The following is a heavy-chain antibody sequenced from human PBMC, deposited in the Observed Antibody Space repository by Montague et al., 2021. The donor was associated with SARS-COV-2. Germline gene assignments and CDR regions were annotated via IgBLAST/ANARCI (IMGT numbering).Heavy chain of an antibody. CDR3: ARSRANVPSRPGFDY. CDR1: GASDASGNFY. Sequence: SETLSLTCTVSGASDASGNFYWSWIRQPPGKGLEWIGYMDYIGXTXYXXXXEXRVTMPVDPSKNQFSLTLTSVTAADTAVYYCARSRANVPSRPGFDYWGQGALVTVSS. J-gene: IGHJ4*02. D-gene: IGHD6-6*01. CDR2: MDYIGXT. V-gene: IGHV4-61*01.